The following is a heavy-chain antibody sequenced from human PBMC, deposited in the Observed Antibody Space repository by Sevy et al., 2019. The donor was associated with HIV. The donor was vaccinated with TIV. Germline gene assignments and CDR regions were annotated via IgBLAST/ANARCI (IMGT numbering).Heavy chain of an antibody. CDR3: GSWVKAHLVS. V-gene: IGHV3-23*01. Sequence: GGALRLSCTAFGFPFDTFALNWVRQAPGKGLEWVSTIGRGPENIHYADSVKGRFTISRDNSRNTVYLQLNNLRAEDTAMYYCGSWVKAHLVSWGQGTPVTVSS. J-gene: IGHJ4*02. D-gene: IGHD2-21*01. CDR2: IGRGPENI. CDR1: GFPFDTFA.